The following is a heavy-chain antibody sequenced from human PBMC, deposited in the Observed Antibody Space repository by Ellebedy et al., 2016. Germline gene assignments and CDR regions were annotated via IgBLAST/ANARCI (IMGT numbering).Heavy chain of an antibody. CDR2: ITSKTLGGTT. D-gene: IGHD1-1*01. CDR1: GFTVSDHY. V-gene: IGHV3-72*01. Sequence: GESLKISCAVSGFTVSDHYMDWVRQAPGKGLEWVGCITSKTLGGTTEYAASVQGRFTISRGDSENSLYLQMDSLRTEDTAVYYCARGTPGTNAPSYWGQGILVTVSS. CDR3: ARGTPGTNAPSY. J-gene: IGHJ4*02.